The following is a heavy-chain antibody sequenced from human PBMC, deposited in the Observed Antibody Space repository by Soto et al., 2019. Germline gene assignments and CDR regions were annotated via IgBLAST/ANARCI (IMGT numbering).Heavy chain of an antibody. V-gene: IGHV3-11*05. D-gene: IGHD4-17*01. CDR1: GFTFSDYY. J-gene: IGHJ2*01. Sequence: QVQLVESGGGLVKPGGSLRLSCAASGFTFSDYYMSWIRQAPGKGLEWVSYISSSSSYTNYADSVKGRFTISRDNAKNSLYLQMNSLRADDTAVYYCARGTQDDGDPGTYWYFDLWGRGTLVTVSS. CDR3: ARGTQDDGDPGTYWYFDL. CDR2: ISSSSSYT.